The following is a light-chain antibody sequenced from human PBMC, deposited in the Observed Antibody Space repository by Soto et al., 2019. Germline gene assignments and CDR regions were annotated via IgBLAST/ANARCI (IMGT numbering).Light chain of an antibody. V-gene: IGKV1-5*01. CDR3: QQYNSYS. CDR1: QSISNW. Sequence: IQLTQSPSTLPASVGDRVTLTCRASQSISNWLAWYQQKPGIAPKLLIYHASILETAVPSRFSGNGSGTEFTLTISSLQPGDFATYYCQQYNSYSFGQGSRVEIK. J-gene: IGKJ1*01. CDR2: HAS.